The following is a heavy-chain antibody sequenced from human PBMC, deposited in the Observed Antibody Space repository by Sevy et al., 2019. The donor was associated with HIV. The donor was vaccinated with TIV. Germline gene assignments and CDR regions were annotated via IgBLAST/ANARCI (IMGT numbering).Heavy chain of an antibody. D-gene: IGHD5-18*01. CDR1: GFPVSSNY. Sequence: GGSLRLSCAASGFPVSSNYMSWVRQAPGKGLEWVSVIYSEGSTYHADSVKGRFTISRDKSKNTLYLQMNSLRVEDTAVYYCARGKSGYGYGLDYWGHGTLVTVSS. CDR3: ARGKSGYGYGLDY. J-gene: IGHJ4*01. CDR2: IYSEGST. V-gene: IGHV3-66*01.